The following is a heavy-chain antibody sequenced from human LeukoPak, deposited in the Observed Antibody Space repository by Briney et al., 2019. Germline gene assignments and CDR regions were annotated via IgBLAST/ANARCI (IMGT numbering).Heavy chain of an antibody. Sequence: GASVKVSCKASGGTFSSYAISWVRQAPGQGLEWMGGIIPIFGTANYAQKFQGRVTITADESTSTAYMELSSLRSEDTAVYYCARSGYCSSTSCFHYYYYGMDVWGQGTTVTVSS. V-gene: IGHV1-69*13. D-gene: IGHD2-2*03. CDR1: GGTFSSYA. J-gene: IGHJ6*02. CDR3: ARSGYCSSTSCFHYYYYGMDV. CDR2: IIPIFGTA.